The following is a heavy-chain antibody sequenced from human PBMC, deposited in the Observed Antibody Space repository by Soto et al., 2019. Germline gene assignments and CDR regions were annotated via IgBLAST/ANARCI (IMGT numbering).Heavy chain of an antibody. D-gene: IGHD3-16*01. CDR1: GYTFTSTW. Sequence: ASVKVSCKASGYTFTSTWMHWVRQAPGQGLEWMGIINPYGGAATYAEKFQGRVTMTRDTSTATDYMELNSLRAEDTAVYYCARDDEMGYFDYWGQGTLVTVSS. V-gene: IGHV1-46*01. CDR3: ARDDEMGYFDY. J-gene: IGHJ4*02. CDR2: INPYGGAA.